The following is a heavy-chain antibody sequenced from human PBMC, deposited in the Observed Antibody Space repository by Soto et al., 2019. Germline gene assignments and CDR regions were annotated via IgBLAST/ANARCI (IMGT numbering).Heavy chain of an antibody. J-gene: IGHJ6*02. CDR2: ISSSSSYI. CDR3: ARDSVLRYFDWYVPYYYYGMDV. V-gene: IGHV3-21*01. D-gene: IGHD3-9*01. CDR1: GFTFSSYS. Sequence: GGSLRLSCAASGFTFSSYSMNWVRQAPGKGLEWVSSISSSSSYIYYADSVKGRFTISRDNAKNSLYLQMNSLRAEDTAVYYCARDSVLRYFDWYVPYYYYGMDVWGQGTTVTVSS.